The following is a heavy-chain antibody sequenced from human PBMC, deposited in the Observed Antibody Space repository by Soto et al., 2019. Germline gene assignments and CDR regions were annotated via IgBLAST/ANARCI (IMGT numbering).Heavy chain of an antibody. CDR2: ISGSGGST. J-gene: IGHJ4*02. CDR3: AKAGDSSACFGYVCCFDY. Sequence: GGSLRLSCAASGFTFSSYAMSWVRQAPGKGLEWVSAISGSGGSTYYADSVKGRFTISRDNSKNTLYLQMNSLRAEDTAVYYCAKAGDSSACFGYVCCFDYWGQGTLVTVSS. D-gene: IGHD3-10*01. CDR1: GFTFSSYA. V-gene: IGHV3-23*01.